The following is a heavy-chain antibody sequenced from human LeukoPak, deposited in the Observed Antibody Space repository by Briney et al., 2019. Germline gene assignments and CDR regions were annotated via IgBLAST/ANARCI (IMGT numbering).Heavy chain of an antibody. CDR2: ISSSSSTI. D-gene: IGHD3-16*02. V-gene: IGHV3-48*02. Sequence: GGSLRLSGAASGFTFSSYSMNWVRQAPGKGLEWVSYISSSSSTIYYADSVKGRFTIYRDNAKNSLYLQINCLRDEDTAVYYCAREWAFGGVIVYYYFGYWGQGTLVTVSS. CDR3: AREWAFGGVIVYYYFGY. J-gene: IGHJ4*02. CDR1: GFTFSSYS.